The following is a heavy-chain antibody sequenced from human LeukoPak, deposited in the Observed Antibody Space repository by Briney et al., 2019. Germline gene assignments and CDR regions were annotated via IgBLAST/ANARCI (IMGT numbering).Heavy chain of an antibody. Sequence: ALVKVSCKASGYTFTGYYMHWVRQAPGQGLEWMGWINPNSGGTNYAQKFQGRVTMTRDTSISTAYMELSRLRSDDTAVYYCAREDIVVVPAAVDYWGRGTLVTVSS. J-gene: IGHJ4*02. D-gene: IGHD2-2*01. V-gene: IGHV1-2*02. CDR2: INPNSGGT. CDR1: GYTFTGYY. CDR3: AREDIVVVPAAVDY.